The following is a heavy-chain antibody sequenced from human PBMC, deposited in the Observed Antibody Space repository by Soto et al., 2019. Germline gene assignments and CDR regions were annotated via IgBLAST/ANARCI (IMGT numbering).Heavy chain of an antibody. CDR1: GFTFSSYS. Sequence: GGSLRLSCAASGFTFSSYSMNWVRQAPGKGLEWVSSISSSSSYIYYADSVKGRFTISRDNAKNSLYLQMNSLRAEDTAVYYCARRHRGGITMVRGVIISGGMDVWGQGTTVTVSS. CDR3: ARRHRGGITMVRGVIISGGMDV. V-gene: IGHV3-21*01. J-gene: IGHJ6*02. D-gene: IGHD3-10*01. CDR2: ISSSSSYI.